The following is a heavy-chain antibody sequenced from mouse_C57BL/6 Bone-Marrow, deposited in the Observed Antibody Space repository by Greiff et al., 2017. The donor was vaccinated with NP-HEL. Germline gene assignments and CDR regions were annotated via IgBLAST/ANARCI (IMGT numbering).Heavy chain of an antibody. CDR3: VQARGAYYAMDY. V-gene: IGHV3-4*01. Sequence: EVQLQQSGPALVKPSQTVSLTCTVTGYSITNGNHWWNWIRQVTGSKLEWIGYISSSGSTDSNPSLKSRISITRDTSKIQLFLQLNSVTTDDIATYYCVQARGAYYAMDYWGQGTSVTVSS. CDR1: GYSITNGNHW. J-gene: IGHJ4*01. CDR2: ISSSGST.